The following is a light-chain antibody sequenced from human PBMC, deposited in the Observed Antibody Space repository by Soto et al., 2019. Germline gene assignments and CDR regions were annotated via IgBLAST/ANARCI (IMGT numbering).Light chain of an antibody. CDR2: EVS. V-gene: IGLV2-14*01. Sequence: SVLTXPASVSGSPGQSITISCTGTSSDVGGYNYVSWYQQHPGKAPKLMIYEVSNRPSGVSNRFSGSKSGNTASLTISGLHAEDEADYYCSSYTSSSTIYVFGTGTKVTVL. CDR1: SSDVGGYNY. CDR3: SSYTSSSTIYV. J-gene: IGLJ1*01.